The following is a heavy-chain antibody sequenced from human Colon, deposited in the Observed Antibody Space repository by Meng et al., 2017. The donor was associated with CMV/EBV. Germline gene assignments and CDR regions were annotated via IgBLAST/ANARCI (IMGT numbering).Heavy chain of an antibody. CDR2: ISWNSGSI. V-gene: IGHV3-9*01. Sequence: SLKISCAASGFTFDDYAMHWVRQAPGTGLEWVSGISWNSGSIGYADSVKGRFTISRDNAKNSLYLQMNSLRAKDTALYYCAKGYCSGGSCYFDYWGQGTLVTVSS. D-gene: IGHD2-15*01. CDR3: AKGYCSGGSCYFDY. CDR1: GFTFDDYA. J-gene: IGHJ4*02.